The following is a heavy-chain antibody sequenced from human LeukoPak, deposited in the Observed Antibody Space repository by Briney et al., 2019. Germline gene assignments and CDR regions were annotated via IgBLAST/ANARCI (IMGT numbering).Heavy chain of an antibody. CDR2: IYYSGST. J-gene: IGHJ4*02. V-gene: IGHV4-34*09. D-gene: IGHD3-10*01. CDR1: GGSFTGYY. Sequence: SQTLSLTCGVYGGSFTGYYWSWIRQPPGKGLEWIGYIYYSGSTYYNPSLKSRVTISVDTSKNQFSLKLSSVTAADTAVYYCARVGSYYGSGTFGYWGQGTLVTVSS. CDR3: ARVGSYYGSGTFGY.